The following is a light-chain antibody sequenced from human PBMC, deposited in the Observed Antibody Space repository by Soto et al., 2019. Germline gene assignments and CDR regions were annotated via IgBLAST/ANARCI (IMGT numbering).Light chain of an antibody. CDR2: AAS. Sequence: EIVLTQFPGTLSLSPGERATLSCRASQSVGRNYVAWYQQKPGQAPRVIIYAASNRASGIPDRFSGRGSGSDFTLTISRLEPEDFAVYYCQQYGTSPWAFGQGTKVEIK. V-gene: IGKV3-20*01. CDR3: QQYGTSPWA. J-gene: IGKJ1*01. CDR1: QSVGRNY.